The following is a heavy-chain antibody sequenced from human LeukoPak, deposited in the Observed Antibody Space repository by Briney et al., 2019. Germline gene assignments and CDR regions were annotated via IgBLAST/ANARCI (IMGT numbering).Heavy chain of an antibody. CDR1: GYTFTSYA. D-gene: IGHD2-21*02. Sequence: EASVKVSCKASGYTFTSYAMNWVRQAPGQGLEWMGWINTNTGNPTYAQGFTGRFVFSLDISVSTAYLQISSLKAEDTAVYYCARVVGCGGDCYSGISDYWGQGTLVTVSS. J-gene: IGHJ4*02. CDR3: ARVVGCGGDCYSGISDY. CDR2: INTNTGNP. V-gene: IGHV7-4-1*02.